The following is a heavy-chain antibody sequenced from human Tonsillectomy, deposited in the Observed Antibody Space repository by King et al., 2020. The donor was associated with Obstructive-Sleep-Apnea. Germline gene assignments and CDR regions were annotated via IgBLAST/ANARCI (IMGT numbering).Heavy chain of an antibody. Sequence: VKLVESGGGLVQPGRSLRLSCTASGFTFGDSAMSWFRQAPGKGLEWVGFIRSKAYGGTTEYAASVKGRFTISRDDSKSIAYLQMNSLKTEDTAVYYCTRDPPSMVRGVMGRYWGQGTLVTVSS. V-gene: IGHV3-49*03. CDR1: GFTFGDSA. CDR3: TRDPPSMVRGVMGRY. D-gene: IGHD3-10*01. CDR2: IRSKAYGGTT. J-gene: IGHJ4*02.